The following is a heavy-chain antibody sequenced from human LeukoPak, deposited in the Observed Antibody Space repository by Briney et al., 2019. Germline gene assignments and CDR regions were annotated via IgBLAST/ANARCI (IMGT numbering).Heavy chain of an antibody. CDR2: IWYDGSNK. D-gene: IGHD2-15*01. CDR1: GFTFSSYG. J-gene: IGHJ4*02. V-gene: IGHV3-33*06. CDR3: AKRPYCSGTVCYHIDY. Sequence: GRSLRLSCAASGFTFSSYGMHWVRQAPGKGLEWVAVIWYDGSNKYYADSVKGRFTISRDNSKNTLYLQLSSLRAEDTALYYCAKRPYCSGTVCYHIDYWGQGTLVTVSS.